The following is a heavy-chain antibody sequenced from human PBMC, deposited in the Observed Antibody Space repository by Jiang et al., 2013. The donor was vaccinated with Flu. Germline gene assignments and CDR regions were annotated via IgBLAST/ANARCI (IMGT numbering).Heavy chain of an antibody. J-gene: IGHJ5*02. V-gene: IGHV1-18*01. CDR3: ARDPFNYYDSSGYYSPGGFDP. CDR2: VSGYNGNT. CDR1: GYTFTNYG. Sequence: SVKVSCKASGYTFTNYGISWVRQAPGQGLEWMGWVSGYNGNTNYLQKLQGRVTMTTDTSTTTAYMELRSLRSDDTAIYYCARDPFNYYDSSGYYSPGGFDPWGQGTLVTVSS. D-gene: IGHD3-22*01.